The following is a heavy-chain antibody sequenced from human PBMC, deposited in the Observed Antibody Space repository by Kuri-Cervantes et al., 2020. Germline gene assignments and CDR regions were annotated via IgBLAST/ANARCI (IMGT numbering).Heavy chain of an antibody. CDR1: GFTFSSYG. CDR3: ARGHRGTIVSLFDY. CDR2: IWYDGSNK. J-gene: IGHJ4*02. D-gene: IGHD3-9*01. Sequence: GESLKISCAASGFTFSSYGMHWVRQAPGKGLEWVAVIWYDGSNKYYADSVKGRFTISRDNSKNTLYLQMNSLRAEDTAVYYCARGHRGTIVSLFDYWGQGTLVTVSS. V-gene: IGHV3-30*19.